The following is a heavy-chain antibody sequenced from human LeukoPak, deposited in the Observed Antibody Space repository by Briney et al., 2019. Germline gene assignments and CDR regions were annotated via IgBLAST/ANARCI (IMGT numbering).Heavy chain of an antibody. V-gene: IGHV3-53*01. CDR3: ARDPDYYGMDV. CDR1: GFTVSSNY. Sequence: GGSLRLSCAASGFTVSSNYMSWVRQAPGKGLEWVSVIYSGGSTYYADSVKGRFTISRDNSTNTLYLQMNSLGAEDTAVYFCARDPDYYGMDVWGQGTTVTVSS. CDR2: IYSGGST. J-gene: IGHJ6*02. D-gene: IGHD3-10*01.